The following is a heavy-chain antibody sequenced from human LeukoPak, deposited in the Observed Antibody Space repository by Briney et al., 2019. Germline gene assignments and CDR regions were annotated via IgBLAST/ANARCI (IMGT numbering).Heavy chain of an antibody. D-gene: IGHD6-6*01. Sequence: SETLSLTCAVYGGSFSGYYWSWIRQPPGKGLEWIGYIYYSGNTNYNPSLKSRVTILVDTSKNQVSLKLSSVTAADTAVYFCARDWGVGGRPGYMDVWGKGTTVTVSS. V-gene: IGHV4-59*01. CDR1: GGSFSGYY. J-gene: IGHJ6*03. CDR3: ARDWGVGGRPGYMDV. CDR2: IYYSGNT.